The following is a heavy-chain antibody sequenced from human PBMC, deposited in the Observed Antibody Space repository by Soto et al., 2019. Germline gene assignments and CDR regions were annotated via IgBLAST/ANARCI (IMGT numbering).Heavy chain of an antibody. V-gene: IGHV1-2*04. D-gene: IGHD3-22*01. CDR2: INPNSGGT. CDR1: GYTFTGYY. CDR3: ARDRYYYDSSGYYNSRYFDY. J-gene: IGHJ4*02. Sequence: ASVKVSCKASGYTFTGYYMHWVRQAPEQGLEWMGWINPNSGGTNYAQKFQGWVTMTRDTSISTAYMELSRLRSDDTAVYYCARDRYYYDSSGYYNSRYFDYWGQGTLVTVSS.